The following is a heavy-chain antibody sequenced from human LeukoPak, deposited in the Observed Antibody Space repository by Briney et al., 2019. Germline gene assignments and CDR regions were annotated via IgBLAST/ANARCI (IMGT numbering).Heavy chain of an antibody. CDR1: GGSINRHY. V-gene: IGHV4-4*08. D-gene: IGHD6-19*01. J-gene: IGHJ4*02. CDR3: VRRDTGWNYFDY. CDR2: IYSTGKN. Sequence: PSETLSLTCAVSGGSINRHYWGWIRQPPGKGLQWIGDIYSTGKNNYNPSLKSRVTISLDTSKSHLSLNLTSVLAADTAIYYCVRRDTGWNYFDYWGQGILVTVSS.